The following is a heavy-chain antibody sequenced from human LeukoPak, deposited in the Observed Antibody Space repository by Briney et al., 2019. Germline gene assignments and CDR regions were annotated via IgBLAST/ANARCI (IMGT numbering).Heavy chain of an antibody. CDR3: ARLSGYNLSRNAFNF. CDR2: IYMNGHT. CDR1: GGSVSHTAYY. J-gene: IGHJ3*01. Sequence: PSETLSLTCTVSGGSVSHTAYYWGWIRQPPGKGLEWIVHIYMNGHTYYNPSLALRSRVTLSLDTSTNEFSLKVSSVTAADTAVYYCARLSGYNLSRNAFNFWGQGTMVTVSS. V-gene: IGHV4-39*01. D-gene: IGHD5-12*01.